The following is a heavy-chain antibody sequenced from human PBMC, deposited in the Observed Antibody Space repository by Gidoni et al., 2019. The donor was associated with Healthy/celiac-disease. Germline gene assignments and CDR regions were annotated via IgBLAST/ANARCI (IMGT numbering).Heavy chain of an antibody. CDR3: ARGVYYYGSGSYYKGYYYYYGMDV. CDR1: GGSFSGYY. D-gene: IGHD3-10*01. V-gene: IGHV4-34*01. Sequence: QVQLQQLGAGLLKPSDNLALTCVVYGGSFSGYYWSWIRQPPGQDLEWIGESNHSGSTNYNPALKSRVTISVDTSKNQCSLKMSSVTAADTAVYYCARGVYYYGSGSYYKGYYYYYGMDVWGQGTTVTVSS. J-gene: IGHJ6*02. CDR2: SNHSGST.